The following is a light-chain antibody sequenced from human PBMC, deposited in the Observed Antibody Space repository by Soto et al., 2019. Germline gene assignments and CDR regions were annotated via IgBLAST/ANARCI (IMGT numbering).Light chain of an antibody. Sequence: QSALSQPPSASGSPGQSVTISCTGTSSDVGGYNYVSWYQQHPGKAPKLMIYEVSERPSGVPDRFSGSKSGNTASLTVSGLQPEDDSNYYCSSYAGSNNVVFGGGTKVTVL. CDR3: SSYAGSNNVV. CDR2: EVS. CDR1: SSDVGGYNY. V-gene: IGLV2-8*01. J-gene: IGLJ2*01.